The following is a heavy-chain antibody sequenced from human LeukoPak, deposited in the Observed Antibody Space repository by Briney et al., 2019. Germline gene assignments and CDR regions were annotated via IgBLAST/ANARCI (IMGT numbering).Heavy chain of an antibody. V-gene: IGHV1-8*01. CDR1: VYTFTSYD. CDR3: ARRHGLVLRFLESIRFDP. D-gene: IGHD3-3*01. CDR2: MNPNRDNT. Sequence: ASVNLSRKPSVYTFTSYDINCVPHATGQGLEWMVWMNPNRDNTVYTQKLQGRVTITRNTSITTAYMELSSLRSEDTAVYYGARRHGLVLRFLESIRFDPWGEGTLVTVSS. J-gene: IGHJ5*02.